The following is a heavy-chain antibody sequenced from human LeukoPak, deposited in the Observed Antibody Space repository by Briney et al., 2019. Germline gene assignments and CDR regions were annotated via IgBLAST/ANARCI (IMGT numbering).Heavy chain of an antibody. V-gene: IGHV5-51*01. D-gene: IGHD3-10*01. J-gene: IGHJ6*03. CDR2: IYPGDSDI. Sequence: GESLKISCKGSGYSFTNYWIAWVRQMPGKGLEWMGIIYPGDSDIKYSPSFQGQVTISADKSISTAYLQWSSLKASDTAMYYCATSMVRGAPRYYYYYMDVWGKGTTVTVSS. CDR1: GYSFTNYW. CDR3: ATSMVRGAPRYYYYYMDV.